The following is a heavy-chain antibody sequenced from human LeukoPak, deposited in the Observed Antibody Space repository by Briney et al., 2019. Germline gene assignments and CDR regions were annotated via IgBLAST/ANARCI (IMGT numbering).Heavy chain of an antibody. CDR1: GFTFSDYY. CDR2: ISSRGSTI. D-gene: IGHD3-10*01. V-gene: IGHV3-11*04. J-gene: IGHJ4*02. Sequence: GGSLRLSCPASGFTFSDYYMSWIRQAPWKGLEWVSYISSRGSTIYYADSMKGRFTISRDNAKNSLYLQMNSLRAEETAVYYCARDREGYYGSGSYACYFDYWGQGTLVTVSS. CDR3: ARDREGYYGSGSYACYFDY.